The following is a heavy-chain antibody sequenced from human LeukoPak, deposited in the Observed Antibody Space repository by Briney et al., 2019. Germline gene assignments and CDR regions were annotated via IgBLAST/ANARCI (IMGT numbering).Heavy chain of an antibody. V-gene: IGHV3-9*01. CDR2: ISWSSGII. CDR3: ASGMTMVRGAPHY. Sequence: GGSLRLSCAASGFTFDDHGMHWVRQAPGKGLEWVSGISWSSGIIGYADSVKGRFTISRDNAKNSLYLQMNSLRAEDTAVYYCASGMTMVRGAPHYWGQGTLVTVSS. D-gene: IGHD3-10*01. CDR1: GFTFDDHG. J-gene: IGHJ4*02.